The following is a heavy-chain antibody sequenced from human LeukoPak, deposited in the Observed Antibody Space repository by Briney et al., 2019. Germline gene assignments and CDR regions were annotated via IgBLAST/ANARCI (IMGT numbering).Heavy chain of an antibody. CDR2: ISDGGRAA. J-gene: IGHJ5*02. CDR3: TRENYVPDS. CDR1: GFTFNNYG. Sequence: PGGSLRLSCAASGFTFNNYGMHWVRQAPGKGLEWVASISDGGRAAYYGDSVRGRFTISRDDARNSLFLQMNGLRADDTAVYYCTRENYVPDSWGQGTLVTVSS. D-gene: IGHD3-10*02. V-gene: IGHV3-7*03.